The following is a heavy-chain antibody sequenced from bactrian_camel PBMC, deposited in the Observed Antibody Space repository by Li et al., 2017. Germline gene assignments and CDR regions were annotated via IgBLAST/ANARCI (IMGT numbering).Heavy chain of an antibody. CDR1: GLTKTTRC. Sequence: HVQLVESGGGSVQAGGSLRLSCAASGLTKTTRCMAWFRQAPGKEREGVAGLYVHTEIKLYAESVKGRFTISRDNAKNTLNLQMNSLKPEDTATYYCAVHSGYCYGGGPEGRAGDYAYWGQGTQVTVSS. J-gene: IGHJ4*01. V-gene: IGHV3-2*01. D-gene: IGHD2*01. CDR3: AVHSGYCYGGGPEGRAGDYAY. CDR2: LYVHTEIK.